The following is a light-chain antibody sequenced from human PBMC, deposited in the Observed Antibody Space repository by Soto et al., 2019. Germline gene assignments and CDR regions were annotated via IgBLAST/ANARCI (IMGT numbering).Light chain of an antibody. CDR3: QQLNSYPPWT. CDR1: QGISNY. Sequence: DIQLTQSPSFLSASVGDTVTITCRASQGISNYLAWYQQKPGKAPKLLIYAASTLQSGVPSRFXGSGSGTEFTLTISSLQPQDFATYYCQQLNSYPPWTFGQGTKVEIK. CDR2: AAS. J-gene: IGKJ1*01. V-gene: IGKV1-9*01.